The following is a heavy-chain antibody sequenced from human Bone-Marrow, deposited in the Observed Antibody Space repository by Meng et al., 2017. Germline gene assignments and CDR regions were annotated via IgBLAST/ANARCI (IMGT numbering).Heavy chain of an antibody. CDR2: IWYDGSNK. Sequence: GESLKISCAASGFTFSSYGMHWVRQAPGKGLEWVAVIWYDGSNKYYADSVKGRFTISRDNSKNTLYLQMNSLRAEDTAVYYRARDVRAWVVTDYDFDYWGQGTLVTVSS. J-gene: IGHJ4*02. CDR1: GFTFSSYG. D-gene: IGHD3-22*01. CDR3: ARDVRAWVVTDYDFDY. V-gene: IGHV3-33*01.